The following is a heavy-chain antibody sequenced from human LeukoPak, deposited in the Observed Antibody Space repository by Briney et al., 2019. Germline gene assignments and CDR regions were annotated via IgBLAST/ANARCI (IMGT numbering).Heavy chain of an antibody. D-gene: IGHD3-22*01. CDR2: IYYSGST. Sequence: SQTLSLTCTVSGGSISSCDHYWSWIRQHPGKGLEWIGYIYYSGSTYYNPSLKSRVTISVDTSKNQFSLKLSSVTAADTAVYYCARGSITMIVVADYWGQGTLVTVSS. CDR3: ARGSITMIVVADY. V-gene: IGHV4-31*03. J-gene: IGHJ4*02. CDR1: GGSISSCDHY.